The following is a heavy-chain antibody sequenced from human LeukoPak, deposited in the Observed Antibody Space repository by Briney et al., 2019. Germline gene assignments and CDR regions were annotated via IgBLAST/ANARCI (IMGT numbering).Heavy chain of an antibody. J-gene: IGHJ6*03. Sequence: SQTLSLTCAISGDSVSSNSAAWNWIRQSPSRGLEWLGRTYYRSKWYNDYAVSVKSRITINPDTSKNQFSLQLNSVTPEDTAVYYCARGSGLDIVVVPAAYYYMDVWGRGTTVTVSS. CDR2: TYYRSKWYN. V-gene: IGHV6-1*01. D-gene: IGHD2-2*01. CDR1: GDSVSSNSAA. CDR3: ARGSGLDIVVVPAAYYYMDV.